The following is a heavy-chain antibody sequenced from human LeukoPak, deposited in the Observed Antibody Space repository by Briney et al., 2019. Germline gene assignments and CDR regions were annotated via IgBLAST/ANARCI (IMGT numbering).Heavy chain of an antibody. CDR1: GFTFSSYS. Sequence: GGSLRLSCAAPGFTFSSYSMNWVRQAPGKGLEGVSSISSSSSYIYYADSVKGRFTISRDNAKNSLYLQMNSLRAEDTAVYYCATETYSSGWYGYWGQGTLVTVSS. J-gene: IGHJ4*02. D-gene: IGHD6-19*01. CDR2: ISSSSSYI. CDR3: ATETYSSGWYGY. V-gene: IGHV3-21*01.